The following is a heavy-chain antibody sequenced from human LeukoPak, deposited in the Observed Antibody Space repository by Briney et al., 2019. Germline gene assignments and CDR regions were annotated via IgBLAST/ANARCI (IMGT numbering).Heavy chain of an antibody. CDR2: ISSSSRFI. D-gene: IGHD3-16*02. Sequence: GGSLRLSCAASGFTFNSYSMNWFRQAPGKGLEWVSSISSSSRFIYYADSVKGRFTISRDNAKNSLYLQMNSLRAEDTAVYYCARVGEVFALRYWGQGTLVTVSS. CDR3: ARVGEVFALRY. CDR1: GFTFNSYS. V-gene: IGHV3-21*01. J-gene: IGHJ4*02.